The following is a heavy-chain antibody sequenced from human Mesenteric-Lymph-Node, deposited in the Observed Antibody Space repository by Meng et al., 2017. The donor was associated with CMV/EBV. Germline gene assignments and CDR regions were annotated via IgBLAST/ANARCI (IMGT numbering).Heavy chain of an antibody. Sequence: GSLRLSCTVSGDSISSSSNYWGWIRQPPGKGLEWIGTSYYSGSTYYSPSLKSRVTISIDTSKNQFSLKLSSVTAADTAVYYCARCPVIPTAIDYWGQGTLVTVSS. CDR3: ARCPVIPTAIDY. CDR2: SYYSGST. J-gene: IGHJ4*02. V-gene: IGHV4-39*07. D-gene: IGHD2-2*01. CDR1: GDSISSSSNY.